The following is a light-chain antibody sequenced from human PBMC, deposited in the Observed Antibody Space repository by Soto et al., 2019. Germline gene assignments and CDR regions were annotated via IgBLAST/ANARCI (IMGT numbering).Light chain of an antibody. CDR2: DDN. V-gene: IGLV2-14*03. CDR3: QSFDSALLAYV. J-gene: IGLJ1*01. Sequence: QSALTQPASVSGSPGQSITISCTGTSGDIGSYNRVSWYQQHPGKAPKLIIFDDNVRPSGVPDRFSASKSGTTASLAITGLQTEDEADYYCQSFDSALLAYVFGTGTKVTVL. CDR1: SGDIGSYNR.